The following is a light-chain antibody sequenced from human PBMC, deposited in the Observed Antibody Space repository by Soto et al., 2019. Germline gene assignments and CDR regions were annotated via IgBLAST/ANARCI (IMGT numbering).Light chain of an antibody. Sequence: AIQMTQSPSSLSAFVGDRVTITCQASQAIRNDLGWYQQKPGKAPKLLIYATSNLQSGVPSRFSGSGSGTDFTLTISSLQPEDFATYYCLQDYNYPLTFGGGTRVEIK. J-gene: IGKJ4*01. V-gene: IGKV1-6*01. CDR2: ATS. CDR3: LQDYNYPLT. CDR1: QAIRND.